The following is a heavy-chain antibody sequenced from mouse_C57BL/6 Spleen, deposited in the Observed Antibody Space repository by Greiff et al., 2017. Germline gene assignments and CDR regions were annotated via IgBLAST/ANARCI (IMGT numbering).Heavy chain of an antibody. D-gene: IGHD2-1*01. CDR3: TRCGGNCDWYFDV. Sequence: QVQLKQSGAELVRPGASVTLSCKASGYTFTDYEMHWVKQTPVHGLEWIGAIDPETGGTDYNQKFKGKAILTADKSSSTAYMELRSRTSEYSAVYYCTRCGGNCDWYFDVWGTGTTVTVSS. V-gene: IGHV1-15*01. CDR2: IDPETGGT. J-gene: IGHJ1*03. CDR1: GYTFTDYE.